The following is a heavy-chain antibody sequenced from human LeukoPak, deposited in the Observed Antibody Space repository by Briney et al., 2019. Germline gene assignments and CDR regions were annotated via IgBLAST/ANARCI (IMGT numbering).Heavy chain of an antibody. CDR3: ASTRWYYYDSSGYPSDY. V-gene: IGHV3-30-3*01. Sequence: GRSLRPSCAASGFTFSDYAMHWVRQAPGKGLEWVAVISYDGSNKYYADSVKGRFTISRDDSKNTLYLQMNSLRTEDTAIYYCASTRWYYYDSSGYPSDYWGQGTLVTVSS. J-gene: IGHJ4*02. CDR2: ISYDGSNK. CDR1: GFTFSDYA. D-gene: IGHD3-22*01.